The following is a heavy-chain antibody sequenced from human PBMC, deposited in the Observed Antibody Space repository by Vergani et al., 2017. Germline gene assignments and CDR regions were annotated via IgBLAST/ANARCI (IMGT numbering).Heavy chain of an antibody. CDR1: GGSISSGDHC. CDR2: IFYSGTT. V-gene: IGHV4-31*03. J-gene: IGHJ6*03. Sequence: QVQLQESGPRLVKPSETLSLTCTVSGGSISSGDHCWTWIRQRPGKGLEWIGYIFYSGTTYDNPSLRSRLTISVDTSQNQFSLKLRSVTAADTAVYYCARVDTQVPATSHFYYMDVWGKWTTVVVSS. CDR3: ARVDTQVPATSHFYYMDV. D-gene: IGHD6-25*01.